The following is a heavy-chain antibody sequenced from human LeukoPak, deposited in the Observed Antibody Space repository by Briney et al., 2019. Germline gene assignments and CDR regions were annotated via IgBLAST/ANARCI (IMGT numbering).Heavy chain of an antibody. D-gene: IGHD2-2*01. CDR2: ISSSSSYI. CDR1: GFTFSTYS. J-gene: IGHJ6*04. CDR3: ARDMIVVVLSGMDV. Sequence: GGSLRLSCAASGFTFSTYSINWVRQAPGKGLEWVSSISSSSSYIYYADSVKGRFTISRDKAKNSLYLQMNSLRAEDTAVYYCARDMIVVVLSGMDVWGKGTTVTVSS. V-gene: IGHV3-21*01.